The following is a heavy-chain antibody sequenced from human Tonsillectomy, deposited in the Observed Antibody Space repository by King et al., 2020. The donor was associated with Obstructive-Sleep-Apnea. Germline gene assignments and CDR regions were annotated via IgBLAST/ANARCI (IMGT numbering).Heavy chain of an antibody. Sequence: VQLVESGGGVVQPGTSLRLSCAASGFTFSSNALHWVRQAPGKGLEWVALISYDGSYKYYADSVKGRFAISRDNSKNTLYLQMNSLRAEDQAVFYCAGEGIPGNTRTGGGMDVWGQGTTVTVSS. V-gene: IGHV3-30*09. CDR1: GFTFSSNA. J-gene: IGHJ6*02. D-gene: IGHD1-7*01. CDR3: AGEGIPGNTRTGGGMDV. CDR2: ISYDGSYK.